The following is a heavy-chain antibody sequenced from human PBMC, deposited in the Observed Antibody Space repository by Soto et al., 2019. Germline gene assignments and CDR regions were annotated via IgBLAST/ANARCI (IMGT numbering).Heavy chain of an antibody. CDR2: IYHSGST. Sequence: SETLSLTCAVSGYSISSGYYWGWIRQPPGKGLEWIGSIYHSGSTYYNPSLKSRVTISVDTSKNQFSLKLSSVTAADTAVYYCARAQAYYYDSSGYLPWLDPWGQGTLVTVSS. D-gene: IGHD3-22*01. CDR1: GYSISSGYY. CDR3: ARAQAYYYDSSGYLPWLDP. J-gene: IGHJ5*02. V-gene: IGHV4-38-2*01.